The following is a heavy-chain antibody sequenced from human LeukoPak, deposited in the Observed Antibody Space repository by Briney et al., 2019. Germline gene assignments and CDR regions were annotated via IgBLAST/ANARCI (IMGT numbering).Heavy chain of an antibody. J-gene: IGHJ4*02. D-gene: IGHD6-13*01. V-gene: IGHV3-33*01. CDR3: ARGGSSWYSSSFDY. CDR1: GFTFSTYG. CDR2: IWYDGSNK. Sequence: PGGSLRLSCAASGFTFSTYGMHWVRQAPGKGLEWVAVIWYDGSNKYYADSVKGRFTISRDNSKNTLYLQMNSLRAEDTAVYYRARGGSSWYSSSFDYWGQGILVTVSS.